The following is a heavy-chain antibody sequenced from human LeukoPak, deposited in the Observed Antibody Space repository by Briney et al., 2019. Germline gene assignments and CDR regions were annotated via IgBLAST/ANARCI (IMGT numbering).Heavy chain of an antibody. Sequence: GGSLRLSCAASGFTFDDYAMHWVRQAPGKGLEWVSGISWNSGSIGYADSVKGRFTISRDNAKNSLYLQMNSLRSEDVAFYYCARGLVGAAVEGLCDYWGQGTLVTVSS. CDR3: ARGLVGAAVEGLCDY. CDR1: GFTFDDYA. D-gene: IGHD2-21*01. CDR2: ISWNSGSI. J-gene: IGHJ4*02. V-gene: IGHV3-9*03.